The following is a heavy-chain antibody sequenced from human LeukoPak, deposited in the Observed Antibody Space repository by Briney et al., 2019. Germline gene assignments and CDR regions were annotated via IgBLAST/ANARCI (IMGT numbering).Heavy chain of an antibody. CDR2: IYSGGST. V-gene: IGHV3-53*01. CDR1: GFTVSSNY. J-gene: IGHJ4*02. Sequence: GGSLRLSCAASGFTVSSNYMSWVRQAPGKGLEWVSVIYSGGSTYYADSVKGRFTISRDNSKNTLYLQMNSLRAEDTAVYYCASAWYSSSPGFLDYWGQGTLVTVSS. D-gene: IGHD6-13*01. CDR3: ASAWYSSSPGFLDY.